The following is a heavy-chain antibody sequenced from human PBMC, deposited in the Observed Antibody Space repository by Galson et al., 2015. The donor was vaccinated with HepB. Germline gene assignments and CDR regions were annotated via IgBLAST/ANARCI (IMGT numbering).Heavy chain of an antibody. D-gene: IGHD2-2*01. CDR2: IDYSGSA. V-gene: IGHV4-59*08. Sequence: ETLSLTCTVSGGSISSYYWTWLRPPPGKGLEWIGCIDYSGSANYNPSLKSRVTISVDKSKNQFSLRLSSVTAADTAVYYCARRWCSSNNCFVGAVLTWIDIWGQGTMVTVSS. CDR1: GGSISSYY. J-gene: IGHJ3*02. CDR3: ARRWCSSNNCFVGAVLTWIDI.